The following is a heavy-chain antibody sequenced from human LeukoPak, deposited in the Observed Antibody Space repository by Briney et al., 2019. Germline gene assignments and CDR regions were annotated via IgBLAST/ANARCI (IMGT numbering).Heavy chain of an antibody. Sequence: AGGSLRLSCVTSGFTFSNYDMHWVRQVTGKSLEWVSAIGTAGDTYYPGSVKGRFTISRENAKNSLYPQMNSRRVGDTAVYYCARADRDGYSFFDHWGQGTLVTVS. J-gene: IGHJ4*02. CDR1: GFTFSNYD. D-gene: IGHD5-24*01. CDR3: ARADRDGYSFFDH. CDR2: IGTAGDT. V-gene: IGHV3-13*04.